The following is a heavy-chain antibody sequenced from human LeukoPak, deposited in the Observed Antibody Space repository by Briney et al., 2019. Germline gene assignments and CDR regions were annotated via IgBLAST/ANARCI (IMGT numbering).Heavy chain of an antibody. CDR3: AKLLPVLYGSGTYYFDY. CDR1: GFTFSSYA. V-gene: IGHV3-23*01. J-gene: IGHJ4*02. D-gene: IGHD3-10*01. CDR2: ISGSGGST. Sequence: GGSLRLSCAASGFTFSSYAMSWVRQAPGKGLEWVSAISGSGGSTYYADSVKGRFTISRDNSKNTLYLQMNSLRAEDTAVYYCAKLLPVLYGSGTYYFDYWGQGTLVTVSS.